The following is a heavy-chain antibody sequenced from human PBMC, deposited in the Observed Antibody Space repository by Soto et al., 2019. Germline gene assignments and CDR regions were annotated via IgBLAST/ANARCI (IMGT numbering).Heavy chain of an antibody. V-gene: IGHV1-46*01. J-gene: IGHJ5*02. CDR1: GYTFTSYY. CDR2: INPSGGST. D-gene: IGHD6-19*01. Sequence: ASVKVSCKASGYTFTSYYMHWVRQAPGQGLEWMGIINPSGGSTSYAQKFQGRVTMTRDTSTSTVYMELSSLRSEDTAVYYCARDLYSSGWYPGRTFNWFDPWGQGTLVT. CDR3: ARDLYSSGWYPGRTFNWFDP.